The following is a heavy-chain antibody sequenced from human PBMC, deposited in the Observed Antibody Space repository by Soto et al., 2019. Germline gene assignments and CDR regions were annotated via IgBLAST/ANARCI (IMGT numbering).Heavy chain of an antibody. D-gene: IGHD5-12*01. Sequence: PGGSLRLSCAASGFTFSSYAMHWVRQAPGKGLEWVAVISYDGSNKYYADSVKGRFTISRDNSKNTLYLQMNSLRAEDTAVYYCARDSGYDSFVGAFDIWGQGTMVTVSS. CDR1: GFTFSSYA. CDR3: ARDSGYDSFVGAFDI. CDR2: ISYDGSNK. J-gene: IGHJ3*02. V-gene: IGHV3-30-3*01.